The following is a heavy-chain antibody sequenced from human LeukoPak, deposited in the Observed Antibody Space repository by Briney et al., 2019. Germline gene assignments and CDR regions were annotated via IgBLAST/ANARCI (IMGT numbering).Heavy chain of an antibody. Sequence: GGSLRLSCEASGFTFSSYGMHWVRQPPGKGLEWVSIISFDGSDRYYVDSVRGQFTISRDNSKNTVDLQMDSLRAEDTAVYYCARDLNAGKNGVHYGADCWGQGSLVTVSS. J-gene: IGHJ4*02. V-gene: IGHV3-33*01. CDR3: ARDLNAGKNGVHYGADC. D-gene: IGHD3-16*01. CDR2: ISFDGSDR. CDR1: GFTFSSYG.